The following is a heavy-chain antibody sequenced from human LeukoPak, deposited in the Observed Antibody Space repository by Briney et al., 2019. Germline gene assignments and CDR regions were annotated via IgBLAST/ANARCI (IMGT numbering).Heavy chain of an antibody. D-gene: IGHD1-14*01. CDR3: APPLTGLHY. V-gene: IGHV3-53*01. CDR1: GFTVSSNY. CDR2: IYRSGGT. Sequence: PGGSLRLSCAASGFTVSSNYMMCVRQAPGKGLEWVSDIYRSGGTNYADSVKGRFTISRDTSKNTLYLQMNSLRAEDTAVYYCAPPLTGLHYWGQGTQSPSPQ. J-gene: IGHJ4*02.